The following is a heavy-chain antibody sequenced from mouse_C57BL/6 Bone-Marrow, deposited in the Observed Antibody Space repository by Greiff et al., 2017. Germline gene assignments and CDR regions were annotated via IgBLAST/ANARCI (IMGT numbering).Heavy chain of an antibody. CDR1: GFTFSSYA. J-gene: IGHJ4*01. Sequence: EVKLMESGGGLVKPGGSLKLSCAASGFTFSSYAMSWVRQTPEKRLEWVATISDGGSYTYYPDNVKGRFTISRDNAKNNLYLQMSHLKSEDTAMYYCARSLPHRYYYAMDYWGQGTSVTVSS. CDR2: ISDGGSYT. V-gene: IGHV5-4*03. CDR3: ARSLPHRYYYAMDY.